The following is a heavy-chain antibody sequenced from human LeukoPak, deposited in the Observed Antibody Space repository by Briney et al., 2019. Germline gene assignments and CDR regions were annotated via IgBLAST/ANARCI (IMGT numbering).Heavy chain of an antibody. CDR2: ISSSSTYI. CDR3: VAPYFYDSSVTAEYFQH. D-gene: IGHD3-22*01. CDR1: GFTFRSHS. V-gene: IGHV3-21*01. J-gene: IGHJ1*01. Sequence: SGGSLRLSCAPSGFTFRSHSMKWVRHAPGKGLEWVSSISSSSTYIDYADSVKGRFTISRDNAKNTLYLQMNRLRAEDTAVYYCVAPYFYDSSVTAEYFQHWGQGTLVTVSS.